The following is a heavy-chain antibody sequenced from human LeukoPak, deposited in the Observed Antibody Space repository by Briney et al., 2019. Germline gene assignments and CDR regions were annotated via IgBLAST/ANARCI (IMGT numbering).Heavy chain of an antibody. D-gene: IGHD3-10*01. CDR1: GFTFSSYA. CDR2: ISGSGGST. V-gene: IGHV3-23*01. CDR3: VKGAYYGSGSYYNVAYFDY. Sequence: PGGSLRLSCAASGFTFSSYAMSWVRQAPGKGLEWVSAISGSGGSTYYADSVKGRFTISRDNSKNTLYLQMNSLRAEDTAVYYCVKGAYYGSGSYYNVAYFDYWGQGTLVTVSS. J-gene: IGHJ4*02.